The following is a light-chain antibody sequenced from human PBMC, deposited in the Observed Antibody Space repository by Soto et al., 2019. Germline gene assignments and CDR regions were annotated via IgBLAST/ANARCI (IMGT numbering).Light chain of an antibody. CDR1: QSVGSTY. CDR2: GAS. Sequence: EIVLTQSPATLSLSPGERATLSCGASQSVGSTYLAWFQQKPAQAPRLLISGASTRATGIAARFSGDGSGREFTLTISSLQSDDAALYYCQQYSNWPTFGQGTRLEIK. J-gene: IGKJ5*01. V-gene: IGKV3-15*01. CDR3: QQYSNWPT.